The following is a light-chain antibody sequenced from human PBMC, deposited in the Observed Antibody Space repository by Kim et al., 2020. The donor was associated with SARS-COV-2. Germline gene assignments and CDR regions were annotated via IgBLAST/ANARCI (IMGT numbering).Light chain of an antibody. J-gene: IGKJ4*01. CDR1: QSVTSSF. V-gene: IGKV3-20*01. CDR3: QQYGDLPLT. Sequence: APEQRATPSCRASQSVTSSFLAWYQQKPGQAPKLLIYGASSRATGIADRFSGRGSGTDFTLTISRLQPEDFAVYYCQQYGDLPLTFGGGTKVDIK. CDR2: GAS.